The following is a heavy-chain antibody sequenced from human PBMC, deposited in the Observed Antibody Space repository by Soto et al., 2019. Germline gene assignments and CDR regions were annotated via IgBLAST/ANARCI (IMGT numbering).Heavy chain of an antibody. CDR1: GGSISSSY. J-gene: IGHJ4*02. CDR3: ARPPIY. Sequence: SETLSLTCTVSGGSISSSYWSWIRQPPGKGLEWIGYIYDSGSTYYNSSLKSRVTMSVDTSKNQFSLKLSSVTAADTAVYYCARPPIYWGQGPPVTVSS. V-gene: IGHV4-59*08. CDR2: IYDSGST. D-gene: IGHD3-3*01.